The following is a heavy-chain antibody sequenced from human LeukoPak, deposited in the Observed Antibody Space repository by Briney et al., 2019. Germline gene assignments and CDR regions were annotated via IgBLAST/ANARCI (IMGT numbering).Heavy chain of an antibody. J-gene: IGHJ4*02. D-gene: IGHD3-22*01. CDR2: ISYDGSNK. CDR3: AKDYYDKHPVYYFDY. CDR1: GFTVSSNY. Sequence: SGGSLRLSCAASGFTVSSNYMHWVRQAPGKGLEWVAVISYDGSNKYYADSVKGRFTISRDNSKNTLYLQMNSLRAEDTAVYYCAKDYYDKHPVYYFDYWGQGTLVTVSS. V-gene: IGHV3-30*18.